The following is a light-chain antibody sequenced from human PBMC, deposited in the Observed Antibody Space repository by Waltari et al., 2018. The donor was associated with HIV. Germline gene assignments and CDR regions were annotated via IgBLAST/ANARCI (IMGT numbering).Light chain of an antibody. Sequence: EIVLTQSPGTLSLSPGERATLSCRASQSVTSSLAWYQGRPGQAPRLLIYGAFSRATGIPDRFSGSGSGTDFSLTISRLEPEDFAVYYCQQYQRSPSTFGQGTKVEV. CDR3: QQYQRSPST. CDR1: QSVTSS. V-gene: IGKV3-20*01. CDR2: GAF. J-gene: IGKJ1*01.